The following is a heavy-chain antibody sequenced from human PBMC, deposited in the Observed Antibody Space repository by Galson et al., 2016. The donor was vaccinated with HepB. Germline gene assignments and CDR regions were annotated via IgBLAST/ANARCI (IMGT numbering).Heavy chain of an antibody. CDR1: GFSLSTSEMC. J-gene: IGHJ6*04. CDR3: ARIRDIEGAGSFVPQMYV. CDR2: IDGDDDK. V-gene: IGHV2-70*01. Sequence: PALVKPTQTLTLTCTLYGFSLSTSEMCVSWIRQPPGGALEWLALIDGDDDKYYSTSLKTRLTISKDTSKNQVVLTMTNMDPVDAATYCLARIRDIEGAGSFVPQMYVWGNGTTVTVYS. D-gene: IGHD6-13*01.